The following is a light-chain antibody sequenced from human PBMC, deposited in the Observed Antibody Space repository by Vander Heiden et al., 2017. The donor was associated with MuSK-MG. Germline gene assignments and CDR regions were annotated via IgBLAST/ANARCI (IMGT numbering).Light chain of an antibody. CDR3: QQFYSTPLT. V-gene: IGKV4-1*01. J-gene: IGKJ1*01. Sequence: DIVMTQSPGSLAVSLGERATINCKSSQSVLYSSNSKNYLAWYQQKPGQPPKLLIYWASTRESGVPDRCSGSGSGKDFTLTISSLQAEDVAVYYCQQFYSTPLTFGQGTKVEIK. CDR2: WAS. CDR1: QSVLYSSNSKNY.